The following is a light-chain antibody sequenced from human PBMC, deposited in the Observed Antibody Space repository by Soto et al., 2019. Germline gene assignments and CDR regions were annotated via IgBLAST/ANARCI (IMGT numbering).Light chain of an antibody. V-gene: IGLV2-23*01. CDR2: EGF. Sequence: QSALTQPASVSGSPAQSITIFCTGSSSDVGGSGLVSWYQFHPGKAPKLLIFEGFKRPSGVSNRFSGSKSGSTASLTISGLQAEDEADYYCCSYAGRSTWDVVFGGGTKLTVL. CDR3: CSYAGRSTWDVV. J-gene: IGLJ2*01. CDR1: SSDVGGSGL.